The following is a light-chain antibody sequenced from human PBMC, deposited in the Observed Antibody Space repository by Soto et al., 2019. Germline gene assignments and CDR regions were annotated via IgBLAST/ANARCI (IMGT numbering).Light chain of an antibody. CDR1: QTINSA. CDR2: CAS. J-gene: IGKJ1*01. V-gene: IGKV3-15*01. CDR3: RQYHYWWT. Sequence: EIVLTQSPATLSVSPGDRATLSCRASQTINSALAWYQQKPGQAPRLLVYCASTRATANADRFSASGCGTDVTLTISSLQSEDSAVYYCRQYHYWWTFGQGTKVEIK.